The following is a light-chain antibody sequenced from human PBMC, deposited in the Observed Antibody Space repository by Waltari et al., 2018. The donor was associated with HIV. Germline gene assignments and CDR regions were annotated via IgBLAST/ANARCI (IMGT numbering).Light chain of an antibody. CDR1: SHDVGGSYL. V-gene: IGLV2-14*01. J-gene: IGLJ2*01. CDR3: SSYTSSSTRV. CDR2: EVS. Sequence: QSALTQPASESGSPGPSITTHCTDTSHDVGGSYLFSWYQQHPGKAPKLMIYEVSNRPSGVSNRFSGSKSGNTASLTISGLQAEDEADYYCSSYTSSSTRVFGGGTKLTVL.